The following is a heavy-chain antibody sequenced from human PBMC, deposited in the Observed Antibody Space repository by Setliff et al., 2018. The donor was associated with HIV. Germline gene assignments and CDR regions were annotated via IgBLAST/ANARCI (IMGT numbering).Heavy chain of an antibody. CDR3: ARHYYTDPFDY. Sequence: PSETLSLTCTVSGGSISGYYWSWIRQSPGKGLDWIGYIYSSGSTDYNPSLKSRITISVDTSKNQFSLQLSSVTAADTAFYYCARHYYTDPFDYWGQGIRVTVSS. CDR1: GGSISGYY. V-gene: IGHV4-59*08. J-gene: IGHJ4*02. CDR2: IYSSGST. D-gene: IGHD3-22*01.